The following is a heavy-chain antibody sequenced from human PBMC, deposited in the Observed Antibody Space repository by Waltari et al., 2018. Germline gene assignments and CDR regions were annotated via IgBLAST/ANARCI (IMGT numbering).Heavy chain of an antibody. J-gene: IGHJ3*02. Sequence: EVQLVESGGGLVQPGGSLRLSCAASGFTFSSYSMNWVRQAPGKGLEWVSYISSSSTIYYADSVKGRFTISRDNAKNSLYLQMNSLRAEDTAVYYCARAITNYYDSSGDAFDIWGQGTMVTVSS. CDR2: ISSSSTI. V-gene: IGHV3-48*01. CDR1: GFTFSSYS. D-gene: IGHD3-22*01. CDR3: ARAITNYYDSSGDAFDI.